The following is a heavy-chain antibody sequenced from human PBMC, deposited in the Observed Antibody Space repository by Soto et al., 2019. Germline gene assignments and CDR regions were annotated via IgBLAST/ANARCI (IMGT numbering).Heavy chain of an antibody. CDR2: ISSSGSTI. J-gene: IGHJ4*02. V-gene: IGHV3-11*01. D-gene: IGHD3-3*01. CDR1: GFAFSDYY. Sequence: SLRLSCAASGFAFSDYYMSWIRQAPGKGLEWVSYISSSGSTIYYADSVKGRFTISRDNAKNSLYLQMNSLRAEDTAVYYCARDVEYYDVWSGPVFDYWGQGTLVTVSS. CDR3: ARDVEYYDVWSGPVFDY.